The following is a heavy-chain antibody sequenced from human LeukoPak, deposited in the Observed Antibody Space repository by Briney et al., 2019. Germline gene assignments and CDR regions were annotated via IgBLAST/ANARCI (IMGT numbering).Heavy chain of an antibody. Sequence: SETLSLTCAVYGGSFSGYYWSWIRQPPGKGLEWIGEINHSGSTNYNPSLKSRVTISVDTSKNQFSLKLTSVTAADTAVYYCAREFGGSTWYEWFDPWGQGILVTVSS. V-gene: IGHV4-34*01. D-gene: IGHD6-13*01. CDR3: AREFGGSTWYEWFDP. CDR1: GGSFSGYY. CDR2: INHSGST. J-gene: IGHJ5*02.